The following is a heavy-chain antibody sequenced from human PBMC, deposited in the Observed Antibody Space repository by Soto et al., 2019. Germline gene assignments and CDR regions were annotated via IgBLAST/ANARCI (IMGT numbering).Heavy chain of an antibody. D-gene: IGHD2-2*01. CDR3: ARVGYCSSTPCWPIGYFEY. CDR2: IFSSGST. V-gene: IGHV4-59*01. Sequence: PSATLSLTCIVSGDSISSFYWTWIRQPPGKRLEWVGYIFSSGSTNYNPSLKSRVTISVDTSENRFSLKLTSVTAADTAVYYCARVGYCSSTPCWPIGYFEYWGQGTLVTVS. J-gene: IGHJ4*02. CDR1: GDSISSFY.